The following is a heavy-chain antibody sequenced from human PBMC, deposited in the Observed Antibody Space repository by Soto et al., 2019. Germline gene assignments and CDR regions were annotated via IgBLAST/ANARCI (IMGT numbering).Heavy chain of an antibody. D-gene: IGHD2-2*01. V-gene: IGHV3-23*01. CDR1: GLTCSSYT. Sequence: VGSLRHSWAASGLTCSSYTMSWVRQAPGKGLEWVSTISGSGSSTYSADSVKGRFTISRDDSKNTLFLQMNSLKTEDTAVYYCTTDRDLQPDWGQGTLVTVSS. CDR3: TTDRDLQPD. J-gene: IGHJ4*02. CDR2: ISGSGSST.